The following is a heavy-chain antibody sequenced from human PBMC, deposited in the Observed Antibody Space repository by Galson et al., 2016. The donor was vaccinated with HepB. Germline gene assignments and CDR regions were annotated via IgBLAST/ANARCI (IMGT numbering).Heavy chain of an antibody. J-gene: IGHJ4*02. D-gene: IGHD2-8*01. CDR1: GFTVSSNY. CDR2: VYSSGST. Sequence: SLRLSCAASGFTVSSNYMSWVRQAPGKGLEWVSVVYSSGSTYYAAYVKARFTPSSDHNKNTLYLQMNSRRAEDTARYYCSVKLLQDFDFWGQGTLVTVSS. CDR3: SVKLLQDFDF. V-gene: IGHV3-53*01.